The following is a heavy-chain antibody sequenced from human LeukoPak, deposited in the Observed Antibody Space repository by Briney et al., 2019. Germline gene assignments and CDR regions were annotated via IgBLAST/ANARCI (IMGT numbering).Heavy chain of an antibody. J-gene: IGHJ3*02. V-gene: IGHV3-11*01. D-gene: IGHD2-8*01. CDR1: GFTFSDYY. CDR2: ISSSGSTV. Sequence: GGSLRLSCAASGFTFSDYYRSWIRQAPGKGLEWVSYISSSGSTVYYADSVKGRFTISRDNAKNSLYLQMNSLRAEDTAVYYCAKGGIVLMVYARAFDIWGQGTMVTVSS. CDR3: AKGGIVLMVYARAFDI.